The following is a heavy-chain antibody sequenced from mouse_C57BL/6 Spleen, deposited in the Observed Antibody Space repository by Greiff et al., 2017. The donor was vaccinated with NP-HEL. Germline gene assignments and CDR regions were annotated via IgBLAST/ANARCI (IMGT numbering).Heavy chain of an antibody. V-gene: IGHV5-12*01. CDR3: ARQDYGSRGAMDY. CDR1: GFTFSDYY. CDR2: ISNGGGSP. J-gene: IGHJ4*01. Sequence: EVKLVESGGGLVQPGGSLKLSCAASGFTFSDYYMYWVRQTPEKRLEWVAYISNGGGSPYYPDTVKGRFTISRDNAKNTLYLQMSRLKSEDTAMYYCARQDYGSRGAMDYWGQGTSVTVSS. D-gene: IGHD1-1*01.